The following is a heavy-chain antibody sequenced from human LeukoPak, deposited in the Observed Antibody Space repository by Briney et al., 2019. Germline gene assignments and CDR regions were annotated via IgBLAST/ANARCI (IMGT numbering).Heavy chain of an antibody. CDR2: IYYSGST. CDR1: GGSISSYY. V-gene: IGHV4-59*01. D-gene: IGHD1-1*01. CDR3: ARSPLYNWNDWRAFDI. J-gene: IGHJ3*02. Sequence: KPSETLSLTCTVSGGSISSYYWSWIRQPPGKGLEWIGYIYYSGSTNYNPSLKSRVTISVDTSKNQFSLKLSSVTAADTAVYYCARSPLYNWNDWRAFDIWGQGTMVTVSS.